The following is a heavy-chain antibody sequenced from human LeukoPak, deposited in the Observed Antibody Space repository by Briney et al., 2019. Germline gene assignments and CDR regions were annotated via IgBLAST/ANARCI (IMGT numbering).Heavy chain of an antibody. CDR3: APYCSSTSCPV. CDR1: GFTFSSYS. J-gene: IGHJ3*01. D-gene: IGHD2-2*01. Sequence: PGGSLRLSCAASGFTFSSYSMNWVRQAPGKGLEWVSSISSSSSYIHYADSVKGRFTISRDNAKNSLYLQMNSLRAEDTAVYYCAPYCSSTSCPVWGQGTMVTVSS. CDR2: ISSSSSYI. V-gene: IGHV3-21*01.